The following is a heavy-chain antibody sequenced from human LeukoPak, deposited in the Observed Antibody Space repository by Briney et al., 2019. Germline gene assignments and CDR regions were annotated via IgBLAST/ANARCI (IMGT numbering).Heavy chain of an antibody. CDR3: ARASLAYCSGGSCYAIDH. CDR1: GGSISSGGYY. CDR2: RHYSGTT. Sequence: SQTLSLTWTVSGGSISSGGYYWSWIRQHPGKGLEWIGYRHYSGTTYYNASLKSRLTISVDTSKNQFSLKLSSVTAADTAVYYCARASLAYCSGGSCYAIDHWGQGTLVTVSS. V-gene: IGHV4-31*02. J-gene: IGHJ4*02. D-gene: IGHD2-15*01.